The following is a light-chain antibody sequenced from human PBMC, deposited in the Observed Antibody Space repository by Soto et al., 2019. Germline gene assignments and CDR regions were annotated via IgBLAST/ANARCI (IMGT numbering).Light chain of an antibody. CDR3: QQSYNTPPT. Sequence: DIQMSQSPSSLSASVGDRVTITCRASQSIRKYVTWYQKIPGRAPKILIYAASGLQSGVPSRFSGSGSSTYFTLTISSLQPEYFSPYYSQQSYNTPPTFGQGTKLEIK. CDR1: QSIRKY. J-gene: IGKJ2*01. CDR2: AAS. V-gene: IGKV1-39*01.